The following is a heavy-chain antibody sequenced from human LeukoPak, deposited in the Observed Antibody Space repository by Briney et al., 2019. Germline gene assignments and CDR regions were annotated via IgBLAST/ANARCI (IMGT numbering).Heavy chain of an antibody. CDR3: ARGGSGNHNWFDP. CDR2: IIPIFGTT. CDR1: GGTFSSYA. J-gene: IGHJ5*02. V-gene: IGHV1-69*01. D-gene: IGHD3-10*01. Sequence: GASVKVSCKASGGTFSSYAISWVRQAPGQGLEWMGGIIPIFGTTNYAQKFQGRVTITADESPSTAYMELSSLRSEDTAVYYCARGGSGNHNWFDPWGQGTLVTVSS.